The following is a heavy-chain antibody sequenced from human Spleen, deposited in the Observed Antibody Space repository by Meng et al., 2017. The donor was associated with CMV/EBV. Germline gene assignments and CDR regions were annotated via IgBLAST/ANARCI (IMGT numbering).Heavy chain of an antibody. J-gene: IGHJ4*02. Sequence: GESLKISCTASGFTFSSYGIHWVHQAPGKGLEWVAFIRYDGSNEYYIDSLKGRFTISRDNSKNTLYLQMNSLRTEDTAVYYCAKDPNSLGWYIDYFDYWGQGTLVTVSS. D-gene: IGHD6-19*01. CDR3: AKDPNSLGWYIDYFDY. CDR1: GFTFSSYG. V-gene: IGHV3-30*02. CDR2: IRYDGSNE.